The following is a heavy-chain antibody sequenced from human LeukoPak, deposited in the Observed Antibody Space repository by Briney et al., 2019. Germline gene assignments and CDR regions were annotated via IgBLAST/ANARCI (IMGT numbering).Heavy chain of an antibody. Sequence: PGGSLRLSCAASGFTFSSYGMHWVRQAPGKGLDWVAFIRYDGSNKYYADSVKGRFTISRDNSKNTLYLQMNSLRAEDTAVYYCATGQSGYSYGYVFDYWGQGTLVTVSS. J-gene: IGHJ4*02. CDR1: GFTFSSYG. CDR2: IRYDGSNK. V-gene: IGHV3-30*02. CDR3: ATGQSGYSYGYVFDY. D-gene: IGHD5-18*01.